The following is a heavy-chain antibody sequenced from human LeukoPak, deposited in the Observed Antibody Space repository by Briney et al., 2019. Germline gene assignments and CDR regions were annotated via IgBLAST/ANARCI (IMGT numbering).Heavy chain of an antibody. V-gene: IGHV4-38-2*01. J-gene: IGHJ4*02. CDR1: GYSISSGYY. D-gene: IGHD3-10*01. Sequence: SETLSLTCAVSGYSISSGYYWGWIRLPPGKGLEWIGSIYHSGSTYYNPSLKSRVTISVDTSKNQFSLKLSSVTAADTAVYYCARVRGSGSYRNFDYWGQGTLVTVSS. CDR3: ARVRGSGSYRNFDY. CDR2: IYHSGST.